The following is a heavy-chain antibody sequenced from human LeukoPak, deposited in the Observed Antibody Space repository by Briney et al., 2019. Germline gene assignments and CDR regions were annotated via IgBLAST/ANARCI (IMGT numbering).Heavy chain of an antibody. CDR2: ISGSGGST. J-gene: IGHJ4*02. D-gene: IGHD5-24*01. CDR3: AILTRRDGNNPFDY. Sequence: PGGSLRLSCAASGFTFSSYAMSWVRQAPGKGLEWVSGISGSGGSTYYADSVKDWFTISRDNSKNTLSLQVNSLRAEDTAVYYCAILTRRDGNNPFDYWGQGTLVTVSS. CDR1: GFTFSSYA. V-gene: IGHV3-23*01.